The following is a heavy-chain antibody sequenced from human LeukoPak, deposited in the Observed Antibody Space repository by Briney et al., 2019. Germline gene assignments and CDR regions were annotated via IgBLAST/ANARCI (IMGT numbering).Heavy chain of an antibody. V-gene: IGHV4-39*01. J-gene: IGHJ5*02. CDR1: GGSISSSSYY. D-gene: IGHD3-9*01. Sequence: PSETLSLTCTVSGGSISSSSYYWGWIRQPLGKGLEWIGSIVYSGSTYYNPSLKSRVTISADTSEIQFSLKLSSVTAADTAVYYCARHFFDWFRMKWFDPWGQGTLVTVSS. CDR2: IVYSGST. CDR3: ARHFFDWFRMKWFDP.